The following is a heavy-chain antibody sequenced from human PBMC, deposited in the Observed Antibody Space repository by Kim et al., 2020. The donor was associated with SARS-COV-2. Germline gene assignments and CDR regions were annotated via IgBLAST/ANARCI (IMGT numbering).Heavy chain of an antibody. D-gene: IGHD6-13*01. CDR2: IYYSGST. Sequence: SETLSLTCTVSGGSISSSSYYWGWIRQPPGKGLEWIGSIYYSGSTYYNPSLKSRVTISVDTSKNQFSLKLSSVTAADTAVYYCATSSYSSSWPSVGGSYYYYYGMDVWGQGTTVTVSS. CDR3: ATSSYSSSWPSVGGSYYYYYGMDV. V-gene: IGHV4-39*01. J-gene: IGHJ6*02. CDR1: GGSISSSSYY.